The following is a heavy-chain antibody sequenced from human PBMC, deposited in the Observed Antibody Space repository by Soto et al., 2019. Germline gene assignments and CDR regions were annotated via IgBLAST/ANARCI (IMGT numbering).Heavy chain of an antibody. D-gene: IGHD6-6*01. J-gene: IGHJ5*02. CDR3: ARDSSRSPWYDP. V-gene: IGHV4-31*03. CDR1: GGSISSGGYY. CDR2: IYYSGST. Sequence: SETLSLTCTVSGGSISSGGYYWSWIRQHPGKGLEWIGYIYYSGSTYYNPSLKSRVTISVDTSKNQFSLKLSSVTAADTAVYYCARDSSRSPWYDPWSQGTLVTVSS.